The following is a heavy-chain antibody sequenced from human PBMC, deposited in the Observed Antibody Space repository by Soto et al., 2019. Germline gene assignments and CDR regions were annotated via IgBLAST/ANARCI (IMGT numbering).Heavy chain of an antibody. D-gene: IGHD6-13*01. CDR3: ARGGYD. J-gene: IGHJ4*02. V-gene: IGHV3-53*02. CDR1: GLTVTNNH. Sequence: DLVETGGGLIQPGGSLRLSCAVSGLTVTNNHMNWNWVRQARGKGLEWVSVIYGADNDNTYCADSVRDRFTVSRDSSQNMVFLQMNDLRAEDTAVYYCARGGYDWGQGTEVTVSS. CDR2: IYGADNDNT.